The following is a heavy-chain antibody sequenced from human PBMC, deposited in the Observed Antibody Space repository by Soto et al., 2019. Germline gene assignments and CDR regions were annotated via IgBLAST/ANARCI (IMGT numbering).Heavy chain of an antibody. CDR1: GGTFSSYA. CDR2: IIPISGTA. CDR3: ARDTASGFDY. D-gene: IGHD2-15*01. J-gene: IGHJ4*02. Sequence: VASVKVSCKASGGTFSSYAISWVRQAPGQGLEWMGGIIPISGTANYAQKFQGRVTITADESTSTAYMELSSLRSEDTAVYYCARDTASGFDYWGQGTLVTVSS. V-gene: IGHV1-69*13.